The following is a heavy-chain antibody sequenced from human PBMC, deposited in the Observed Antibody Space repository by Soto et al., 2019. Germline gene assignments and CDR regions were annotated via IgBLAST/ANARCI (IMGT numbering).Heavy chain of an antibody. CDR2: ISYDGSNK. CDR1: GFTFSSYG. Sequence: LRLSCAASGFTFSSYGMHWVLQAPGKGLEWVAVISYDGSNKYYADSVKGRFTISRDNSKNTLYLQMNSLRAEDTAVYYCVFGGRITIFGVVPNYGMDVWGQGTTVTVSS. V-gene: IGHV3-30*03. J-gene: IGHJ6*02. CDR3: VFGGRITIFGVVPNYGMDV. D-gene: IGHD3-3*01.